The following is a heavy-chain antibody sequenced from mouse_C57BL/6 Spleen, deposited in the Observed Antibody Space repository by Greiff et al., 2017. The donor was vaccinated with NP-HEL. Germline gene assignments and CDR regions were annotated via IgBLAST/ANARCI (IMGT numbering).Heavy chain of an antibody. V-gene: IGHV1-53*01. J-gene: IGHJ1*03. CDR1: GYTFTSYW. Sequence: QVQLQQPGTELVKPGASVKLSCKASGYTFTSYWMHWVKQRPGQGLEWIGNFIPSNGGTNYNEKFKSKATLTVDKSSSTAYMQLSSLTSEDSAVDYGASTTVGAKNWYFDVWGTGTTVTVSS. D-gene: IGHD1-1*01. CDR3: ASTTVGAKNWYFDV. CDR2: FIPSNGGT.